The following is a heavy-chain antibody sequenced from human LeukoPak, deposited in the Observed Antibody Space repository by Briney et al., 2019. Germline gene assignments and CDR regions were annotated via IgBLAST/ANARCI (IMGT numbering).Heavy chain of an antibody. CDR3: ARDLGELENYYYGMDV. CDR1: GFTFSSYA. D-gene: IGHD3-16*01. CDR2: VSYDGSNK. Sequence: GGSLRLSCAASGFTFSSYAMHWVRQAPGKGLEWVAVVSYDGSNKYYADSVKGRFTISRDNSKNTLYLQMNSLRAEDTAVYYCARDLGELENYYYGMDVWGQGTLVTVSS. J-gene: IGHJ6*02. V-gene: IGHV3-30-3*01.